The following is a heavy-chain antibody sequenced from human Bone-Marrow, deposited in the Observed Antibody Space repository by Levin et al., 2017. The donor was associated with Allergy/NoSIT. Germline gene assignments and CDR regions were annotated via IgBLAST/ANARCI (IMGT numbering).Heavy chain of an antibody. Sequence: SETLSLTCTVSGGSISSSFWSWIRQPPGKGLEWIGYIHSTWGAQYNSSLKSRATISVDTSRDQFSLKLSSMTAADTAVYYCTRLHCSGNCYPGDWGPGTLVPVSS. CDR2: IHSTWGA. D-gene: IGHD2-21*01. CDR3: TRLHCSGNCYPGD. J-gene: IGHJ1*01. V-gene: IGHV4-4*08. CDR1: GGSISSSF.